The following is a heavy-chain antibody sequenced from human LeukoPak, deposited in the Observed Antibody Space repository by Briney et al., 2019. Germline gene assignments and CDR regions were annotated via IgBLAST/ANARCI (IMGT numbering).Heavy chain of an antibody. J-gene: IGHJ4*02. CDR1: GGTFSSYA. V-gene: IGHV1-69*01. Sequence: ASVKVSCKASGGTFSSYAISWVRQAPGQGLEWMGGIIPIFGTANYAQKFQGRVTITADESTSTAYMELSSLRSEDTAVYYCATPNSSGWLTFDYWGQGTLVTVSS. CDR3: ATPNSSGWLTFDY. CDR2: IIPIFGTA. D-gene: IGHD6-19*01.